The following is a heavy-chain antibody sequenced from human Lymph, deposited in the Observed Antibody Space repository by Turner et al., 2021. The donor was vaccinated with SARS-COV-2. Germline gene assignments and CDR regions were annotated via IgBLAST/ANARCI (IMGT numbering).Heavy chain of an antibody. CDR1: VFTFSCYG. CDR3: AKDRVVPPAIWNYYYYYGMDV. J-gene: IGHJ6*02. V-gene: IGHV3-23*01. Sequence: VQLLASGGGLVQSGGSLRLSRAASVFTFSCYGMSWVRRAPGKGLEWVSVLGGRGGSTYYGDSVKGRFTISRDNSKNTLYLKMNSLRAEDTAVYYCAKDRVVPPAIWNYYYYYGMDVWGQGTTVTVSS. D-gene: IGHD2-2*02. CDR2: LGGRGGST.